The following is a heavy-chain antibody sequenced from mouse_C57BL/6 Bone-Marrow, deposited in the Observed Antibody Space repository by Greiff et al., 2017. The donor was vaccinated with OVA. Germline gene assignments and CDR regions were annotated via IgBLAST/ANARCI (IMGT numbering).Heavy chain of an antibody. V-gene: IGHV5-16*01. Sequence: EVKLEESEGGLVQPGSSMKLSCTASGFTFSDYYMAWVRQVPEKGLEWVANINYDGSSTYYLDSLKSRFIISRDNAKNILYLQMSSLKSEDTATYYCARDRGDLWYFDVWGTGTTVTVSS. CDR3: ARDRGDLWYFDV. D-gene: IGHD3-1*01. CDR2: INYDGSST. J-gene: IGHJ1*03. CDR1: GFTFSDYY.